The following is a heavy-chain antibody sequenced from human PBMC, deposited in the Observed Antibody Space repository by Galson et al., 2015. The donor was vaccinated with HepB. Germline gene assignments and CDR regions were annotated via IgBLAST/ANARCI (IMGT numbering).Heavy chain of an antibody. Sequence: SLRLSCAASGFTFSSYAMSWVRQAPGKGLEWVSAISGSGGSTYYADSVKGRFTISRDNSKNTLYLQMNSLRAEDTAVYYCAKAPYGDYTHFQHWGQGTLVTVSS. CDR1: GFTFSSYA. V-gene: IGHV3-23*01. CDR2: ISGSGGST. D-gene: IGHD4-17*01. J-gene: IGHJ1*01. CDR3: AKAPYGDYTHFQH.